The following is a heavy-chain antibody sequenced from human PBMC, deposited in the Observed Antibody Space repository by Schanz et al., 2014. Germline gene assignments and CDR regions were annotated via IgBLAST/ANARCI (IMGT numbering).Heavy chain of an antibody. D-gene: IGHD4-17*01. CDR3: ARHRVYGAFDL. J-gene: IGHJ4*02. CDR1: SDSISHYY. V-gene: IGHV4-59*08. CDR2: IYDRGST. Sequence: QVQLQESGPGLVKPSETLSLTCTVPSDSISHYYLSWIRQPPGKELEWVAFIYDRGSTSYNPSLNSGVTISLDTAKTQFSRKLSSVTAADTAVYYCARHRVYGAFDLWGQGTLVTVSS.